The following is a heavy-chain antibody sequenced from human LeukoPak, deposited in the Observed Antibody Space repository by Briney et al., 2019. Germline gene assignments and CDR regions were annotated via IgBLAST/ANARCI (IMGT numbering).Heavy chain of an antibody. CDR3: ARAPRIYYYYYGMDA. CDR1: GGSFSGYY. V-gene: IGHV4-34*01. CDR2: INHSGST. J-gene: IGHJ6*02. Sequence: SETLSLTCAVYGGSFSGYYWSWIRQPPGKGLEWIGEINHSGSTNYNPSLKSRVTISVDTSKNQFSLKLSSVTAADTAVYYCARAPRIYYYYYGMDAWGQGTTVTVSS.